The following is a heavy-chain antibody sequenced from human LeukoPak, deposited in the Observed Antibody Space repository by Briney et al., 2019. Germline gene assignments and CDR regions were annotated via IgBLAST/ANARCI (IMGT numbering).Heavy chain of an antibody. D-gene: IGHD5-24*01. Sequence: GASVKVSCKASGYTFINYGISWVRQAPGQGLEWMGWISAYNGNTNYAQKFQDRVTMTTDTSTSTAYMELRSLRSDDTAVYYCAGDRATWAYDKVHGYWGQGSLVTVSS. CDR1: GYTFINYG. V-gene: IGHV1-18*01. CDR3: AGDRATWAYDKVHGY. CDR2: ISAYNGNT. J-gene: IGHJ4*02.